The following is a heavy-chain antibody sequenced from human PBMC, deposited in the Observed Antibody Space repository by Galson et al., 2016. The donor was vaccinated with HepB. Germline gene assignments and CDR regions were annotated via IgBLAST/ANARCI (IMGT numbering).Heavy chain of an antibody. CDR3: ARRGQMLPFDY. D-gene: IGHD2-8*01. Sequence: ETLSLTCIVSGGSISSSYYYWGWIRQPPGKGLEWIGSIYYSGSSYYNPSLKSRVTISVDTSKNQFSLRLSSVTAADTALYYCARRGQMLPFDYWGQGTLVTVSS. J-gene: IGHJ4*02. V-gene: IGHV4-39*01. CDR1: GGSISSSYYY. CDR2: IYYSGSS.